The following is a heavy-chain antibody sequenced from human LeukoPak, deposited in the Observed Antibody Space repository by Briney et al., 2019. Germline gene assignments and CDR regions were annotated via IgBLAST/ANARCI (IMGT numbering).Heavy chain of an antibody. CDR1: GYTFTSYG. D-gene: IGHD2-2*01. V-gene: IGHV1-18*01. CDR2: ISAYNGNT. J-gene: IGHJ6*03. Sequence: ASVKVSCKASGYTFTSYGISWVRQAPGQGLEWMGWISAYNGNTNYAQKVQGRVTMTTVTSTSTASMELRSLRSDDTAVYYCARDIVVVPAAQPPYYYYMDVWGKGTTVTVSS. CDR3: ARDIVVVPAAQPPYYYYMDV.